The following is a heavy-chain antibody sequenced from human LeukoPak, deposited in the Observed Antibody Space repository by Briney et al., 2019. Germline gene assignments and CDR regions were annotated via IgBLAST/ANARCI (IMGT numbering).Heavy chain of an antibody. CDR1: GFTFSNFV. J-gene: IGHJ4*02. CDR2: ISGSGGRGTP. V-gene: IGHV3-23*01. D-gene: IGHD6-13*01. Sequence: GGSLRLSCAASGFTFSNFVMTWVRQAPGKGLEWVSAISGSGGRGTPYYADSAKGRFTISRDNAKNTMYLHMNSLSVEATAVYYCAKDIAASGLPRIFDFWGQGTLVTVSS. CDR3: AKDIAASGLPRIFDF.